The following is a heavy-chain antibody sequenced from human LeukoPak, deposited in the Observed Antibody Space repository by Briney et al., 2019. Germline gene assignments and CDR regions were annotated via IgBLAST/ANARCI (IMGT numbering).Heavy chain of an antibody. Sequence: PGRSLRLSCAASGFTFSGSAMHWVRQASGKGLEWVGRIRSRANSYATAYAASVKGRFTISRDDSKNTAYLQMNSLKTEDTAVYYCSTRVPNAFDIWGQGTMVTVSS. CDR3: STRVPNAFDI. CDR2: IRSRANSYAT. V-gene: IGHV3-73*01. D-gene: IGHD4/OR15-4a*01. J-gene: IGHJ3*02. CDR1: GFTFSGSA.